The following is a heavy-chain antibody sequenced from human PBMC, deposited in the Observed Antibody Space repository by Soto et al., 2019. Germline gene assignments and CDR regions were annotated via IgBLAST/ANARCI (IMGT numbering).Heavy chain of an antibody. CDR1: GFTFSSYG. V-gene: IGHV3-33*01. Sequence: PGGSLRLSCAASGFTFSSYGMHWVRQAPGKGLEWVAVIWYDGSNKYYADSVKGRFTISRDNSKNTLYLQMNSLRAEDTAVYYCAREGHYYYMDVWGKGTTVTVSS. J-gene: IGHJ6*03. CDR2: IWYDGSNK. CDR3: AREGHYYYMDV.